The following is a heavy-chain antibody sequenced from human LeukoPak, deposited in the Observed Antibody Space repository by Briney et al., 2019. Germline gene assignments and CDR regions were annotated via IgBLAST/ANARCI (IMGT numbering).Heavy chain of an antibody. CDR3: ARRSEYSSSSALRDY. CDR1: GGSFSGYY. V-gene: IGHV4-34*01. CDR2: INQSGST. Sequence: SETLSLTCAVYGGSFSGYYCNWIRQPPGKGLEWIGEINQSGSTNYNPSLKSRVTISVDTSKNQFSLKLSSVTAADTAVYYCARRSEYSSSSALRDYWGQETLVTVSS. D-gene: IGHD6-6*01. J-gene: IGHJ4*02.